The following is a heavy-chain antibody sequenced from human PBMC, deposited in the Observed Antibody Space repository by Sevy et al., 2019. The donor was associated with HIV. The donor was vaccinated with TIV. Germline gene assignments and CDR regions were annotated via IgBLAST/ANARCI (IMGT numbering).Heavy chain of an antibody. D-gene: IGHD3-22*01. J-gene: IGHJ4*02. CDR2: ISWRGATI. CDR1: GFIFDDYA. Sequence: GGSLRLSCAASGFIFDDYAIHWVRQAPGKGPEWVSGISWRGATIGYADSVKGRFTISRDIAKNSLFLHMNNLRPEDTALYYCGKGGPFYYDSSAYEIDYWGQGTLVTVSS. CDR3: GKGGPFYYDSSAYEIDY. V-gene: IGHV3-9*01.